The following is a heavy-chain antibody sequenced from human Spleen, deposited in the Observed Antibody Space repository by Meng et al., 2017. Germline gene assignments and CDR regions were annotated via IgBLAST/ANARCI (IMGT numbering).Heavy chain of an antibody. D-gene: IGHD4-11*01. V-gene: IGHV4-34*01. CDR1: GGSFSDYY. CDR3: ARGPTTMAHDFDY. J-gene: IGHJ4*02. Sequence: VRLQQLGAGLLKPSETLSPTCVVSGGSFSDYYWSWIRQPPGKGLEWIGEINHSGSTNYNPSLESRATISVDTSQNNLSLKLSSVTAADSAVYYCARGPTTMAHDFDYWGQGTLVTVSS. CDR2: INHSGST.